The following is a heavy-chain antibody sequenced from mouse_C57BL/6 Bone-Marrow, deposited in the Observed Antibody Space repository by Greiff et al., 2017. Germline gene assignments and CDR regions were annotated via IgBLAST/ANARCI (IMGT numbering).Heavy chain of an antibody. CDR3: APFYYYGSSPFWYFDV. D-gene: IGHD1-1*01. CDR2: IDPANGNT. CDR1: GFNIKNTY. J-gene: IGHJ1*03. V-gene: IGHV14-3*01. Sequence: EVQLQQSVAELVRPGASVKLSCTASGFNIKNTYMHWVKQRPEQGLEWIGRIDPANGNTKYAPKFQGKATITADTSSNTAYLQLSSLTSEDTAIYYCAPFYYYGSSPFWYFDVWGTGTTVTVSS.